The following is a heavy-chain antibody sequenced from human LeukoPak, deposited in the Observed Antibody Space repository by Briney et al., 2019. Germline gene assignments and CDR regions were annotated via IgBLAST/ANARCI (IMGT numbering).Heavy chain of an antibody. CDR1: GFTFSSYG. D-gene: IGHD2-2*01. CDR3: AIIGGVVVPAALDY. Sequence: HPGGSLRLSCAASGFTFSSYGMHWVRQAPGKGLEWVAFIRYDGSNKYYADSVKGRFTISRDNSKNTLYLQMNSLRAEDTAVYYCAIIGGVVVPAALDYWGQGTLVTVSS. CDR2: IRYDGSNK. J-gene: IGHJ4*02. V-gene: IGHV3-30*02.